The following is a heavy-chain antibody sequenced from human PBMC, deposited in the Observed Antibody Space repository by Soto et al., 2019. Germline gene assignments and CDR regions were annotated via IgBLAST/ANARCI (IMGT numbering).Heavy chain of an antibody. D-gene: IGHD1-26*01. J-gene: IGHJ4*02. V-gene: IGHV1-69*06. CDR3: ASERSAQYFDF. CDR2: IIPTFGTP. Sequence: QVQLVQSGTVVQRRGSSVKVSCQASGGTFSSHGMAWVRQAPGQGLEWMGGIIPTFGTPTYAPKFQGRVTITADKHTNTAYMDLSSLRSEDTAVYYCASERSAQYFDFWGQGTLITVSS. CDR1: GGTFSSHG.